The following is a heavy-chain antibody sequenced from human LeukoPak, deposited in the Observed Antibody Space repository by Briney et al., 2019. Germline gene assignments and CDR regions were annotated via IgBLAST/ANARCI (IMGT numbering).Heavy chain of an antibody. D-gene: IGHD6-6*01. Sequence: PGGSLRLSCAASGFTFSTCSMNWVRQAPGKGLEWVSYISPSATTIYYADSVKGRFTISRDNAKNSLYLQMNSLRAEDTAVYYCAREYSSSSGRSFDYWGQGTLVTVSS. V-gene: IGHV3-48*01. J-gene: IGHJ4*02. CDR2: ISPSATTI. CDR3: AREYSSSSGRSFDY. CDR1: GFTFSTCS.